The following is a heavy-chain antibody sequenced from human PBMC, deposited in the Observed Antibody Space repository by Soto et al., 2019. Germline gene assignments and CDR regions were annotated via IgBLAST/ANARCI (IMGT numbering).Heavy chain of an antibody. CDR2: IYYSGST. CDR1: GASLSGYY. V-gene: IGHV4-59*01. CDR3: ARVDWGSFGY. D-gene: IGHD3-9*01. J-gene: IGHJ4*02. Sequence: PWETLSLTCTVSGASLSGYYWAWIRQAPGKGLEWIGNIYYSGSTDYNPSLKRRVTMSLDTSRSHFSLKIRSVTTADTAVYYCARVDWGSFGYWGQGTLVTVSS.